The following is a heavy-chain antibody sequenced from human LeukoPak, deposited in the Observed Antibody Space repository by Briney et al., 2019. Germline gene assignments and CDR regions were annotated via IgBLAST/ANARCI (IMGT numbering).Heavy chain of an antibody. V-gene: IGHV4-39*07. CDR1: GGSISSSSYY. CDR3: ARDKFRIAAAGAYFDY. Sequence: PSETLSLTCTVSGGSISSSSYYWGWIRQPPGKGLEWIGSIYYSGSTYYNPSLKSRVTISVDTSKNQFSLKLSSVTAADTAVYYCARDKFRIAAAGAYFDYWGQGTLVTVSS. J-gene: IGHJ4*02. D-gene: IGHD6-13*01. CDR2: IYYSGST.